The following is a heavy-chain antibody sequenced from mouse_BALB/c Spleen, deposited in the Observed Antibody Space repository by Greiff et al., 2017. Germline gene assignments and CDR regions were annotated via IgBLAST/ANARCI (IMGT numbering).Heavy chain of an antibody. D-gene: IGHD2-1*01. CDR3: ARGDGNYFSSWFAY. J-gene: IGHJ3*01. CDR1: GYTFTDYA. CDR2: ISTYYGDA. V-gene: IGHV1S137*01. Sequence: LQESGAELVRPGVSVKISCKGSGYTFTDYAMHWVKQSHAKSLEWIGVISTYYGDASYNQKFKGKATMTVDKSSSTAYMELARLTSEDSAIYYCARGDGNYFSSWFAYWGQGTLVTVSA.